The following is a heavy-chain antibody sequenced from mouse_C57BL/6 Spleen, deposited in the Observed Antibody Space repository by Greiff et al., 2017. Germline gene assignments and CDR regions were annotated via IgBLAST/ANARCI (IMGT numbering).Heavy chain of an antibody. V-gene: IGHV1-15*01. D-gene: IGHD2-3*01. CDR2: IDPETGGT. CDR1: GYTFTDYE. Sequence: QVQLQQSGAELVRPGASVTLSCKASGYTFTDYEMHWVKQTPVHGLEWIGAIDPETGGTAYNQKFKGKAILTADKSSSTAYMELRSLTSEDSAVYYCTRGVGYDGYYNYWGQGTTLTVSS. J-gene: IGHJ2*01. CDR3: TRGVGYDGYYNY.